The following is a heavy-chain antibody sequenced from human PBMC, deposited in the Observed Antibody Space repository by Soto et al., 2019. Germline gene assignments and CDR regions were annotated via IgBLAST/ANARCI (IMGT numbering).Heavy chain of an antibody. J-gene: IGHJ4*02. V-gene: IGHV1-18*01. CDR3: ARDGTGSYYNGVSGY. Sequence: ASVKVSCKASGYTFTSYGISWVRQAPGQGLEWMGWISAYNGNTNYAQKLQGRVTMTTDTSTSTAYMELRSLRSDDTAVYYCARDGTGSYYNGVSGYWGQGTLVTVSS. D-gene: IGHD3-10*01. CDR1: GYTFTSYG. CDR2: ISAYNGNT.